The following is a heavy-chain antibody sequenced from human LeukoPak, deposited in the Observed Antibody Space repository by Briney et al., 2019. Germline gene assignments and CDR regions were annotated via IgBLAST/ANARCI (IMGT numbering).Heavy chain of an antibody. CDR1: GYTFANKY. CDR3: ARMGMDPAMITNFFDL. Sequence: ASRKPSCKASGYTFANKYMHSVRQAAGQRLEEWGVIHASGGRTNYLPRLQGRLTVTSDTSTSTVYMELSGLRSDDTAVYYCARMGMDPAMITNFFDLWGQGTLVTVSS. J-gene: IGHJ4*02. V-gene: IGHV1-46*01. D-gene: IGHD5-18*01. CDR2: IHASGGRT.